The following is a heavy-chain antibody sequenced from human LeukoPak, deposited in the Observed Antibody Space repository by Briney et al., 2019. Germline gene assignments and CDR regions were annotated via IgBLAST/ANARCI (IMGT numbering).Heavy chain of an antibody. CDR3: ASPVAVAGKGGVN. D-gene: IGHD6-19*01. CDR2: INHSGST. CDR1: GGSFSGYY. J-gene: IGHJ4*02. V-gene: IGHV4-34*01. Sequence: SETLSLTCAVYGGSFSGYYWSWIRQPPVKGLEWIGEINHSGSTNYNPSLKSRVTISVDTSKNQFSLKLSSVTAADTAVYYCASPVAVAGKGGVNWGQGTLVTVSS.